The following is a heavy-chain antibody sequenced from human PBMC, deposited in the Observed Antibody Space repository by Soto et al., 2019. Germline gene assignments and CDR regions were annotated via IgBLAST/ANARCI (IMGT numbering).Heavy chain of an antibody. Sequence: EVQLVESGGGLVQPGESLRLSCAASGFIFSNYLMSWVRQAPGKGLEWVANIKEDGSEKYYVDSVNGRFTISRDNAKNSLYLEMTRPRADDTAIYYCAREKRANGYFDYWGQGTRVTVPS. V-gene: IGHV3-7*01. CDR1: GFIFSNYL. J-gene: IGHJ4*02. CDR3: AREKRANGYFDY. D-gene: IGHD6-25*01. CDR2: IKEDGSEK.